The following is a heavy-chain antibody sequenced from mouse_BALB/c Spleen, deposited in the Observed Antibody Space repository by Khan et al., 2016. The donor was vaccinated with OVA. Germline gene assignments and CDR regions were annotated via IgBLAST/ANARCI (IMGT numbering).Heavy chain of an antibody. CDR1: GFPFSTYG. CDR3: ARLLPSYFDY. CDR2: ISRSSSYT. V-gene: IGHV5-6*01. J-gene: IGHJ2*01. Sequence: EVELVESGGDLVKPGGSLKLSCAASGFPFSTYGMSWVRQTPDKRLEWVATISRSSSYTHYPDSVKGRFTISRDNAKNTLYLQMSSLKSEDTGMYYCARLLPSYFDYWGQGTTLTVSS. D-gene: IGHD1-1*01.